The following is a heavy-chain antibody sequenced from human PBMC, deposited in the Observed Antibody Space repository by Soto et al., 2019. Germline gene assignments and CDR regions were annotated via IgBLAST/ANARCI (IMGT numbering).Heavy chain of an antibody. J-gene: IGHJ6*02. CDR3: ARQHGDYGRYYYYYGMDV. CDR2: IDPSDSYT. CDR1: GYSFTSYW. D-gene: IGHD4-17*01. V-gene: IGHV5-10-1*01. Sequence: ESLKISCKGSGYSFTSYWISWVRQMPGKGLEWMGRIDPSDSYTNYSPSFQGHVTISADKSISTAYLQWSSLKASDTAMYYCARQHGDYGRYYYYYGMDVWGQGTTVTAP.